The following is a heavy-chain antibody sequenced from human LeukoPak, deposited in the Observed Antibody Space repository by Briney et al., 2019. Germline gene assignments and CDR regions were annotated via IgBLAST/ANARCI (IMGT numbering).Heavy chain of an antibody. Sequence: GGSLRLSCSASGFDSSFYWMTWVSQAPGKGLEWVANIKQDGSEKNYVDSVKGRFTISRDDATNSLHLQMNSLRVEDTAMYYCARAGPMHTYGPSGLSQYFYMYVWGKGTTVTVSS. D-gene: IGHD3-10*01. CDR3: ARAGPMHTYGPSGLSQYFYMYV. J-gene: IGHJ6*03. CDR1: GFDSSFYW. CDR2: IKQDGSEK. V-gene: IGHV3-7*01.